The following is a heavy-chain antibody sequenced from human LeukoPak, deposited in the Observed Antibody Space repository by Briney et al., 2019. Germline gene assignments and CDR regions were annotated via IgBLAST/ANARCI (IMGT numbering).Heavy chain of an antibody. Sequence: PGGSLRLSCVASEFNLNSYTMHWVRQAPGRGLEWVAVISYDGSNKYYADSVKGRFTISRDNSRNTLYLQMNSLRAEDTAVYYCARDREYYNLLTGYKVSHYFDYWGQGTLVTVSS. D-gene: IGHD3-9*01. CDR3: ARDREYYNLLTGYKVSHYFDY. CDR1: EFNLNSYT. CDR2: ISYDGSNK. V-gene: IGHV3-30*04. J-gene: IGHJ4*02.